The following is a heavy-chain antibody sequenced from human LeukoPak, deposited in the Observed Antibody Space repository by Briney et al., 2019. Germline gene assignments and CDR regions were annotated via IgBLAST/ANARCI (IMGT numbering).Heavy chain of an antibody. D-gene: IGHD3-10*01. CDR2: ISSSSSTI. Sequence: GGSLRLSCAASGFTFSSYSMNWVRQAPGKGREWVSYISSSSSTIYYADSVKGRFTISRDNAKKSLYLQMNSLRAEDTAVYYCATHELKEAFDIWGQGTMVTVSS. J-gene: IGHJ3*02. CDR3: ATHELKEAFDI. V-gene: IGHV3-48*01. CDR1: GFTFSSYS.